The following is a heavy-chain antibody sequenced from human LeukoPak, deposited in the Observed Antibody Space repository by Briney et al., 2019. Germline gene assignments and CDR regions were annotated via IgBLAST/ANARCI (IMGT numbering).Heavy chain of an antibody. V-gene: IGHV3-30*18. J-gene: IGHJ4*02. CDR3: AKQGGSYSRSPLDY. CDR2: ISEDGNNK. D-gene: IGHD1-26*01. Sequence: PGGSLRLSCAGSGFIFSSYWMSWVRQAPGKGLEWVSCISEDGNNKDYADSVKGRFTISRDNSKNTLFLQMNNLRTDDTAVYYCAKQGGSYSRSPLDYWGQGTLVTVSS. CDR1: GFIFSSYW.